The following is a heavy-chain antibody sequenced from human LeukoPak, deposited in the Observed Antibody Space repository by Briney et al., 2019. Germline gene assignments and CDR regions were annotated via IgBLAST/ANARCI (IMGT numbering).Heavy chain of an antibody. Sequence: SETLSLTCTVSGGSISSSSYYWGWIRQPPGKGLEWIGSIYYSGSTYYNPSLKSRVTISVDTSKNQFSLKLSSVTAADTAVYYCARDSASSYYDFWSGYYSVGENWIDPWGQGTLVTVSS. CDR3: ARDSASSYYDFWSGYYSVGENWIDP. D-gene: IGHD3-3*01. CDR2: IYYSGST. CDR1: GGSISSSSYY. V-gene: IGHV4-39*07. J-gene: IGHJ5*02.